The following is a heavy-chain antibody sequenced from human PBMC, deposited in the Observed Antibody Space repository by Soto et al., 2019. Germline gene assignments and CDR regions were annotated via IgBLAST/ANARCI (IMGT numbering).Heavy chain of an antibody. Sequence: GGSLRLSCAASGFTVSNNYMSWVRQAPGKGLEWVSVIYGSGDTYYADSVKGRFTVSRDNSKNTLFLQMNGLKADDTAVYYCAREPWSSVLGKPWGQGTLVTVSS. D-gene: IGHD6-19*01. J-gene: IGHJ5*02. CDR3: AREPWSSVLGKP. V-gene: IGHV3-66*01. CDR1: GFTVSNNY. CDR2: IYGSGDT.